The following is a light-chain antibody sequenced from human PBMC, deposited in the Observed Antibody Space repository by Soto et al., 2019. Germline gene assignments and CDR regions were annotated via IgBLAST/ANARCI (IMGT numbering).Light chain of an antibody. J-gene: IGLJ7*01. V-gene: IGLV2-14*03. Sequence: QSALTQPASVSVSPGQSITISCTGTSSDVGGYDYVSWYQQHPDKAPKLIIYEVSNRPSGVSDRFSGSKSGNTASLSNYGLQAEDEADYFCNSYSDSSTLKVLGGGTQLTVL. CDR1: SSDVGGYDY. CDR3: NSYSDSSTLKV. CDR2: EVS.